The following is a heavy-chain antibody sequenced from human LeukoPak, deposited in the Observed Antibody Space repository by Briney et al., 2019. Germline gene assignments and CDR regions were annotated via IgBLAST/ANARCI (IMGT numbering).Heavy chain of an antibody. CDR3: AKEDEWFGELTDYYYYGMDV. D-gene: IGHD3-10*01. CDR2: ILYDGSNK. J-gene: IGHJ6*02. Sequence: GRSLRLSCAASGFTFSSYGMHWVRQAPGKGLEWVAVILYDGSNKYYADSVKGRFTISRDNSKNTLYLRMNSLRAEDTAVYYCAKEDEWFGELTDYYYYGMDVWGQGTTVTVSS. CDR1: GFTFSSYG. V-gene: IGHV3-30*18.